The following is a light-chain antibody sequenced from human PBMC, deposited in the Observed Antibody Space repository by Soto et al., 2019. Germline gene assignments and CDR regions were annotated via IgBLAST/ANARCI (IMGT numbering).Light chain of an antibody. V-gene: IGKV4-1*01. CDR2: WAS. CDR3: QQYYTSPIT. Sequence: DVVLTQSPDSLSLSMGERATINCKSTQRVLYSSNNKNYLAWYQQKVGQPPKLLIYWASTRESGVPDRFSGSGSGTDFTLTISSLRAEDVAVYYCQQYYTSPITFGQGTRLEIK. CDR1: QRVLYSSNNKNY. J-gene: IGKJ5*01.